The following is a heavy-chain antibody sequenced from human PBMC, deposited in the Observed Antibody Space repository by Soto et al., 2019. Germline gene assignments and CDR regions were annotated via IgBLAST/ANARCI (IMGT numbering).Heavy chain of an antibody. CDR1: GGSISSGDYY. V-gene: IGHV4-30-4*01. D-gene: IGHD4-17*01. CDR2: IYYSGST. J-gene: IGHJ4*02. CDR3: ARGSYGDYVSHFDY. Sequence: SETLSLTCTVSGGSISSGDYYWSWIRQPPGKGLEWIGYIYYSGSTYYNTSLKSRVTIAVDTSKNQFSLKLSSVTAADTAVYYCARGSYGDYVSHFDYWGQGTLVTVSS.